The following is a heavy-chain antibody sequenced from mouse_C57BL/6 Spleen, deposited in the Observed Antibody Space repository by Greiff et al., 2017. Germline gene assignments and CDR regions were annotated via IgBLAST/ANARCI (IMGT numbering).Heavy chain of an antibody. D-gene: IGHD1-1*01. CDR2: IYPGDGDT. V-gene: IGHV1-80*01. J-gene: IGHJ1*03. Sequence: QVQLQQSGAELVKPGASVKISCKASGYAFSSYWMNWVKQRPGKGLEWIGQIYPGDGDTNYNGKFKGKATLTADKSSSTAYMQLSSLTSEDSAVYVCAREGGTTVVNWYFDVWGTGTTVTVSS. CDR1: GYAFSSYW. CDR3: AREGGTTVVNWYFDV.